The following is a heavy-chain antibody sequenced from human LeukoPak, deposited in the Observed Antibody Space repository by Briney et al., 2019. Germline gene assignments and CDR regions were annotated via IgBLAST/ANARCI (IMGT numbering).Heavy chain of an antibody. CDR3: ARGPGDSSGYYALDY. CDR2: ISSSSSYI. J-gene: IGHJ4*02. D-gene: IGHD3-22*01. Sequence: KPGGSLRLSCLASGFTFSSYEMNWVRQAPGKGLEWVSSISSSSSYIYYADSVKGRFTISRDNAKNSLYLQMNSLRAEDTAVYYCARGPGDSSGYYALDYWGQGTLVTVSS. V-gene: IGHV3-21*01. CDR1: GFTFSSYE.